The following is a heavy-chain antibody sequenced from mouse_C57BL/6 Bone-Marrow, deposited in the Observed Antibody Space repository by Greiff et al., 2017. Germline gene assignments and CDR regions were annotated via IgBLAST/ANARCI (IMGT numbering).Heavy chain of an antibody. D-gene: IGHD4-1*01. CDR2: IDPSDSYT. Sequence: QVQLQQPGAELVRPGTSVKLSCKASGYTFTSYWMHWVKQRPGQGLEWIGVIDPSDSYTNYNQKFKGKATLTVDTSSSPAYMQLSSLTSEDSAVYYCARELGLFAYWGQGTLITVSA. V-gene: IGHV1-59*01. CDR3: ARELGLFAY. J-gene: IGHJ3*01. CDR1: GYTFTSYW.